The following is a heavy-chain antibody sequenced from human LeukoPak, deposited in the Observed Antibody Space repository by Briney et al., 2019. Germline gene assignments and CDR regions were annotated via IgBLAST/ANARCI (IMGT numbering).Heavy chain of an antibody. CDR2: FSGSGGST. CDR3: AKAPPPYWSGGSCFDAFDI. V-gene: IGHV3-23*01. J-gene: IGHJ3*02. CDR1: GFTFSSYG. D-gene: IGHD2-15*01. Sequence: PGGSLRLSCAASGFTFSSYGMSWVRQAPGEGLEGVSAFSGSGGSTYYADSVKGPFTISRDNSKNTLYVQMNSLRDEDTALYYCAKAPPPYWSGGSCFDAFDIWGQGTMVTVSS.